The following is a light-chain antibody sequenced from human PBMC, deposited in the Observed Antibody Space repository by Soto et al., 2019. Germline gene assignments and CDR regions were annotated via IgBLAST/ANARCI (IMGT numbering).Light chain of an antibody. V-gene: IGKV1-39*01. CDR3: QQSYTTPRIT. CDR1: QDIGTY. J-gene: IGKJ5*01. CDR2: AAS. Sequence: DIQMTQSPSSLSASIGDSFIITCRSSQDIGTYLNWYQHKPGKAPKHLIYAASSLQTGVPSRFTGSGSGTEFTPTIDSLQPEDFATYYCQQSYTTPRITFGQGTRLEIK.